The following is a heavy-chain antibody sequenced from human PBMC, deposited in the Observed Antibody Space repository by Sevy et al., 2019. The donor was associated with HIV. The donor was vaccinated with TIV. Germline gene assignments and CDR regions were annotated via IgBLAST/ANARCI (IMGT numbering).Heavy chain of an antibody. CDR3: ARDLNYYDSSGYLVDAFDI. D-gene: IGHD3-22*01. CDR2: IKQEGSEK. CDR1: GFTFSSYW. J-gene: IGHJ3*02. V-gene: IGHV3-7*01. Sequence: GGSLRLSCAASGFTFSSYWMSWVRQAPGKGLEWVANIKQEGSEKYYVDSVKGRFTISRDNAKNSLYLQMNSLRAEDTAVYYCARDLNYYDSSGYLVDAFDIWGQGTMVTVSS.